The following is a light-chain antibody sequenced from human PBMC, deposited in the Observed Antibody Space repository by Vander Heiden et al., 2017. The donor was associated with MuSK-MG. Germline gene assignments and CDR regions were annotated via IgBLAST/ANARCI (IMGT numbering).Light chain of an antibody. V-gene: IGKV1-5*03. Sequence: DIQMTQSPSSLSASVGDRVSLTCRASQSISRWLAWYQQRPWEAPRLLIYQASTLHSGVPSRFSGSGSGTHFTLTISSLQPEDFGTYYCQQDNSASITFGQGTLMDIK. CDR2: QAS. CDR1: QSISRW. CDR3: QQDNSASIT. J-gene: IGKJ5*01.